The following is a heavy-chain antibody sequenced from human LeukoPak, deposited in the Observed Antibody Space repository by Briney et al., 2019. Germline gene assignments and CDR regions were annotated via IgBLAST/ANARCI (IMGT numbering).Heavy chain of an antibody. CDR1: GFTFSSYG. D-gene: IGHD6-25*01. Sequence: GGSLRLSCAASGFTFSSYGMHWVRQAPGKGLEWVAVISYDGTNKYYADSVKGRFTISRDNSKNTLYLQMNSLRAEDTAVYYCAKAIGRMRRGGWFDPWGQGTLVTVSS. CDR3: AKAIGRMRRGGWFDP. V-gene: IGHV3-30*18. CDR2: ISYDGTNK. J-gene: IGHJ5*02.